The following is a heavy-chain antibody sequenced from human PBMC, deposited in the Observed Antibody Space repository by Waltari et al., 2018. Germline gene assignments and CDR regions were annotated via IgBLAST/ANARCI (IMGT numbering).Heavy chain of an antibody. CDR1: GFTFSSYA. D-gene: IGHD1-26*01. Sequence: EVQLLESGRGLVQPGGSLRLSCAASGFTFSSYAMSWVRQAPGKGLEWVSAISGSVGSTYYADSVKGRFTISRDNSKNTLYLQMNSLRAEDTAVYYCAKVIVGATHYFDYWGQGTLVTVSS. V-gene: IGHV3-23*01. CDR2: ISGSVGST. CDR3: AKVIVGATHYFDY. J-gene: IGHJ4*02.